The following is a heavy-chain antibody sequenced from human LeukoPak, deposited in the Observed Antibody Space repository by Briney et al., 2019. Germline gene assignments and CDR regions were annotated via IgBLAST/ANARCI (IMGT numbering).Heavy chain of an antibody. D-gene: IGHD2-15*01. V-gene: IGHV3-53*01. CDR1: GFIVSSND. Sequence: GGSLRLSCAASGFIVSSNDMSWVRQAPGKGLEWVSVIHNTGSTHYVDSVKGRFSISRDNSKNALYLQMNSLRAEDTAVYFCARAQDSCSGSNCYGYFHHWGQGTLVIVSS. CDR3: ARAQDSCSGSNCYGYFHH. J-gene: IGHJ1*01. CDR2: IHNTGST.